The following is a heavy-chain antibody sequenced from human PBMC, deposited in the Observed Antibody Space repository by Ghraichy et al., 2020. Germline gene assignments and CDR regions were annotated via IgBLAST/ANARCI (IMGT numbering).Heavy chain of an antibody. CDR2: INHSGST. CDR1: GGSFSGYY. D-gene: IGHD2/OR15-2a*01. CDR3: ARGPPKGSRAVRYYYYGMDV. J-gene: IGHJ6*02. V-gene: IGHV4-34*01. Sequence: SETLSLTCAVYGGSFSGYYWSWIRQPPGKGLEWIGEINHSGSTNYNPSLKSRVTISVDTSKNQFSLKLSSVTAADTAVYYCARGPPKGSRAVRYYYYGMDVWGQGTTVTVSS.